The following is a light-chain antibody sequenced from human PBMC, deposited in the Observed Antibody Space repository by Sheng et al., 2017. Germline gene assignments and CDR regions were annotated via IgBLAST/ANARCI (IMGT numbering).Light chain of an antibody. Sequence: SSELTQSPSVSLSPGQTARITCSGDALSRQHIYWYQQRAGQAPLLVIYRDTERPSEIPGHFSGSSSGTTATLTISGVRSEDEAVYYCQSADESGTSVVFGGGTKVTV. CDR2: RDT. CDR1: ALSRQH. V-gene: IGLV3-25*03. CDR3: QSADESGTSVV. J-gene: IGLJ2*01.